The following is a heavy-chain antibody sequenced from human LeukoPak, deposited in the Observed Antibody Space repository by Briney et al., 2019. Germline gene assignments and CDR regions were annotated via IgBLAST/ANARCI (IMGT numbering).Heavy chain of an antibody. CDR1: GFTFSSYG. J-gene: IGHJ4*02. CDR3: ATRIPFDY. Sequence: GGSLRLSCAASGFTFSSYGMHWVRQAPGKVLEWVAFIRYDGSNKYYADSVKGRFTISRDNSKNTLYLQMNSLRAEDTAVYYCATRIPFDYWGQGTLVTVSS. CDR2: IRYDGSNK. V-gene: IGHV3-30*02. D-gene: IGHD2-21*01.